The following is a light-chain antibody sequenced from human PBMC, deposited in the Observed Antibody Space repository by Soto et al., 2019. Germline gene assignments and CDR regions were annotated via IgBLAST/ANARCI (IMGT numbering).Light chain of an antibody. CDR1: NSDIGGYNY. J-gene: IGLJ3*02. V-gene: IGLV2-11*01. Sequence: QSVLTQPRSVSGSPGQSVTISCTGTNSDIGGYNYVSWYQQHPGKAPKVMIYDVSRRPSGVPDRFSGSKSGNTASLTISGLQAEDXXDYYCCSYARTYIFWVFGGGTKLTVL. CDR3: CSYARTYIFWV. CDR2: DVS.